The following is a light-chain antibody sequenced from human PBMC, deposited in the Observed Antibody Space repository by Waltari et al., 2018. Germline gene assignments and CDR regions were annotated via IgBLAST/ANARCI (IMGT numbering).Light chain of an antibody. CDR2: DAS. V-gene: IGKV3-15*01. CDR1: RYVGTS. Sequence: EIVMTQSPATLSMSPGERATLSCRASRYVGTSLAWYQQKPGQAPRPLIYDASARATGIPARFSGSGSGTEFTLTISSLQSEDFVVYYCQQYGIPPYTFGQGTKLEIK. CDR3: QQYGIPPYT. J-gene: IGKJ2*01.